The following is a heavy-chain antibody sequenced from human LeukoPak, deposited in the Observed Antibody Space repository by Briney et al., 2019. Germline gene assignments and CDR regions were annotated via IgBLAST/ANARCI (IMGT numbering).Heavy chain of an antibody. CDR2: IYYSGST. CDR3: ARDLSSSWYVLSDY. CDR1: GGPISSSSYY. Sequence: SETLSLTCTVSGGPISSSSYYWGWIRQPPGKGLEWIGSIYYSGSTYYNPSLKSRVTISVDTSKNQFSLKLSSVTAADTAVYYCARDLSSSWYVLSDYWGQGTLVTVSS. V-gene: IGHV4-39*07. D-gene: IGHD6-13*01. J-gene: IGHJ4*02.